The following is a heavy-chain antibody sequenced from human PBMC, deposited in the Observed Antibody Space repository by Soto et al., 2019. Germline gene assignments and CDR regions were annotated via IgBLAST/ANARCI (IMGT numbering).Heavy chain of an antibody. J-gene: IGHJ4*02. V-gene: IGHV1-8*01. Sequence: EASVKVSCKASGYTFTSYDSNWVRQATGQGLEWMGWMNPNSGNTGYAQKFQGRVTMTRNTSISTAYMELSSLRSEDTAVYYCARRLRSTMIVVVTFDYWGQRTLVTVSS. CDR1: GYTFTSYD. CDR2: MNPNSGNT. D-gene: IGHD3-22*01. CDR3: ARRLRSTMIVVVTFDY.